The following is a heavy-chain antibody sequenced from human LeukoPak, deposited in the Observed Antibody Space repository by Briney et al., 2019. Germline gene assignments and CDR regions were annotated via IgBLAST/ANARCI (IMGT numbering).Heavy chain of an antibody. CDR2: INPNSGGT. CDR1: GYTFTGYY. J-gene: IGHJ4*02. CDR3: ARDAPRSGSIARFDY. Sequence: GASVKVSCKASGYTFTGYYMHWVRQAPGQGLEWMGWINPNSGGTNYAQKFQGRVTMTRDTSISTAYMELRSLRSDDTAVYYCARDAPRSGSIARFDYWGQGTLVTVSS. D-gene: IGHD3-3*01. V-gene: IGHV1-2*02.